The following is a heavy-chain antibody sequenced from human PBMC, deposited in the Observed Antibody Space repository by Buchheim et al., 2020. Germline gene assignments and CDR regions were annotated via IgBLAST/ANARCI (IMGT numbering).Heavy chain of an antibody. J-gene: IGHJ5*02. Sequence: EVRLVESGGGLFQPGRSLRLSCAASGFTFSIENMNWVRQAPGRGPEWLSYISGSGSVIVYADSVKGRFSISRDNAKHSLFLQMNNLRLEDTAVYYCAKGLGSSWFHHWGLGTL. V-gene: IGHV3-48*04. CDR3: AKGLGSSWFHH. CDR2: ISGSGSVI. D-gene: IGHD6-13*01. CDR1: GFTFSIEN.